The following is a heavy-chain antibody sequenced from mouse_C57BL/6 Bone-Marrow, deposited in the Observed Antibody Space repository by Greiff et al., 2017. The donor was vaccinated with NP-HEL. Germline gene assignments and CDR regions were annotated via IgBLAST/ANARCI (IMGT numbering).Heavy chain of an antibody. V-gene: IGHV5-4*01. CDR2: ISDGGSYT. Sequence: EVHLVESGGGLVKPGGSLKLSCAASGFTFSSYAMSWVRQTPENRLAWVATISDGGSYTYYPDNVKGRFTISRDNAKNNLYLQKSHLKSQDTAMYYCARETAQATGFDYWGQGTTLTVSS. J-gene: IGHJ2*01. CDR3: ARETAQATGFDY. D-gene: IGHD3-2*02. CDR1: GFTFSSYA.